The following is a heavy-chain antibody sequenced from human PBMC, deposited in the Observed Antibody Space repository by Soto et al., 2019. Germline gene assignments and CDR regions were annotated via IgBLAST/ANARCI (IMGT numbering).Heavy chain of an antibody. D-gene: IGHD5-12*01. CDR3: ARGRDGYKNY. Sequence: SETLSLTCAVYGGSFSGYYWSWIRQPPGKGLEWIGEINHSGSTNYNPSLKSRVTISVDTSKNQFSLKLSSVTAADTAVYYCARGRDGYKNYWGQGTLVTVSS. V-gene: IGHV4-34*01. CDR2: INHSGST. J-gene: IGHJ4*02. CDR1: GGSFSGYY.